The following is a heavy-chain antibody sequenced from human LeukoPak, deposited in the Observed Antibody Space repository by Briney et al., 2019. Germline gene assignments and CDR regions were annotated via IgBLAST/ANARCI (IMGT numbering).Heavy chain of an antibody. J-gene: IGHJ4*02. CDR1: GYTFTGYY. V-gene: IGHV1-2*03. CDR2: INPNSGGT. CDR3: ARDYTAMAKYYFDY. D-gene: IGHD5-18*01. Sequence: LVASVKVSCKASGYTFTGYYMHWVRQAPGQGLEWMGWINPNSGGTNYAQKFQGRVTMTRDTSISTAYMELSRLRSDDTAVYYCARDYTAMAKYYFDYRGQGTLVTVSS.